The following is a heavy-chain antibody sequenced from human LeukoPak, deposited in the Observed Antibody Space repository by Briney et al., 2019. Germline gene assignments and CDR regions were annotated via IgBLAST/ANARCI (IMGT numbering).Heavy chain of an antibody. CDR2: ISGSGGST. J-gene: IGHJ5*02. Sequence: GGSLRLSCAASGFTFSSYAMSWVRQAPGKGLEWVSAISGSGGSTYHADSVKGRFTISRDNSKNTLYLQMNSLRAEDTAVYYCAKGVMSSGYYKYNWFDPWGQGTLVTVSS. V-gene: IGHV3-23*01. CDR3: AKGVMSSGYYKYNWFDP. CDR1: GFTFSSYA. D-gene: IGHD3-22*01.